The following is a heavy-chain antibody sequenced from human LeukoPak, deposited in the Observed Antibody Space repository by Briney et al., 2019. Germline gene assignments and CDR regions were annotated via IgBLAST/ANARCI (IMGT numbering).Heavy chain of an antibody. V-gene: IGHV3-53*01. J-gene: IGHJ4*02. CDR1: GFTVSTNY. CDR2: ISSGGST. D-gene: IGHD6-19*01. CDR3: GRDLGTAGRAFEN. Sequence: PGGSLRLSCAASGFTVSTNYMSWVRQAPGKVLEWVSLISSGGSTFYADSVKGRFTISRDNSKNTLYLQMNNLRAEDTAVYYCGRDLGTAGRAFENWGQGSLVTVSS.